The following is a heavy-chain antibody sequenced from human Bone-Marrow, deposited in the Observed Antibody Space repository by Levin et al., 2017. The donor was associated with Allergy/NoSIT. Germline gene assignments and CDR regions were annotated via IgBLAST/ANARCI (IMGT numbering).Heavy chain of an antibody. CDR2: IYHSGST. V-gene: IGHV4-4*02. CDR3: ARGTMITFGGVIANYFDY. CDR1: GGSISSSNW. Sequence: GSLRLSCAVSGGSISSSNWWSWVRQPPGKGLEWIGEIYHSGSTNYNPSLKSRVTISVDKSKNQFSLKLSSVTAADTAVYYCARGTMITFGGVIANYFDYWGQGTLVTVSS. J-gene: IGHJ4*02. D-gene: IGHD3-16*02.